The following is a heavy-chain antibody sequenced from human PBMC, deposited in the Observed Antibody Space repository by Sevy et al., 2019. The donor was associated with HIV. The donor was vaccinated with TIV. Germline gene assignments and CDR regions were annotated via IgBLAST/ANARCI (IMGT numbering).Heavy chain of an antibody. Sequence: GGSLRLSCAASGFTFSSYAMSWVRQAPGKGLEWVSVISGSGGSTYYADSVKGRFTISRDNSKNTLYLQMNSLRAEDTAVYYCAKDKPKDTDYYDSSGLVFDYWGQGTLVTVSS. CDR2: ISGSGGST. CDR3: AKDKPKDTDYYDSSGLVFDY. CDR1: GFTFSSYA. D-gene: IGHD3-22*01. V-gene: IGHV3-23*01. J-gene: IGHJ4*02.